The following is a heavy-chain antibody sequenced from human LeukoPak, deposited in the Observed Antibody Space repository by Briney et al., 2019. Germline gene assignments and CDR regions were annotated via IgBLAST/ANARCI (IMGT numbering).Heavy chain of an antibody. D-gene: IGHD5-18*01. CDR1: GFTFSSYS. J-gene: IGHJ4*02. CDR2: ISSSSSYI. Sequence: GGSLRLSCAASGFTFSSYSMNWVRQAPGKGLEWVSSISSSSSYIYYADSVKGRFTISRDNAKNSLYLQMNSLRAEDTAVYYCARDRGYSYGPLVYYFDYWGQGTLVTVSS. CDR3: ARDRGYSYGPLVYYFDY. V-gene: IGHV3-21*01.